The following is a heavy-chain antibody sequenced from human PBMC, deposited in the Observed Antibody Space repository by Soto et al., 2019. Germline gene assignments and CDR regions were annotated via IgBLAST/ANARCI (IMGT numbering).Heavy chain of an antibody. CDR1: SGSLSGYY. CDR3: ARAPKLRGSTQTSPDF. D-gene: IGHD3-10*01. V-gene: IGHV4-34*01. CDR2: ISPSGTT. J-gene: IGHJ4*02. Sequence: PPETLCLTCSVYSGSLSGYYWSWIRQPPGKGLEWIGEISPSGTTNYSPSLKSRVSISVDTSKNQFSLNLTSLTAADTAVYYCARAPKLRGSTQTSPDFRVQGALVT.